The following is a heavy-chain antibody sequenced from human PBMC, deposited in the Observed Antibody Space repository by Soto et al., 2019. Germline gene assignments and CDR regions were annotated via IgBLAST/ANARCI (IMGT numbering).Heavy chain of an antibody. CDR1: GFTFSSYG. CDR3: AKDRRAGGNYGFYSDF. D-gene: IGHD1-7*01. Sequence: EVQLLESGGGLVQPGGSLRLSCAASGFTFSSYGMTWVRQVPGKGLEWVSFSSATGADTYYADSVKGRFTISRDNSKNTLYLQMTSLRADDTAVYYCAKDRRAGGNYGFYSDFWGQGALVIVSS. V-gene: IGHV3-23*01. J-gene: IGHJ4*02. CDR2: SSATGADT.